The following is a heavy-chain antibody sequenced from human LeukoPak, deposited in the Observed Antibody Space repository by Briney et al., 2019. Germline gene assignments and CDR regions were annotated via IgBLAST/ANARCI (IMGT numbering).Heavy chain of an antibody. Sequence: PGGSLRLSCAASGFAFSNDWMHWVRQAPAKGLMWVSRIPNDGSSPTYADSAKGRFTISRDNAKNTVYLQMNSLRAEDTAVYYCVRWHLATAGAFNWGQGTLVTVSS. CDR1: GFAFSNDW. CDR2: IPNDGSSP. V-gene: IGHV3-74*01. D-gene: IGHD6-13*01. J-gene: IGHJ4*02. CDR3: VRWHLATAGAFN.